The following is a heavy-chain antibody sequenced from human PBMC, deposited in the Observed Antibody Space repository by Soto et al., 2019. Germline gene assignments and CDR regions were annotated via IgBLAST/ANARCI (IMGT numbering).Heavy chain of an antibody. D-gene: IGHD3-3*01. CDR1: GFSLSTSGMC. Sequence: SGPTAGKPTQTLTLTCTFSGFSLSTSGMCVSWIRQPPGKALEWLARIDWDDDKYYSTSLKTRLTISKDTSKNQVVLTMTNMDPVDTATYYCARLRFLDGTLTLVNDYWGQGTLVTVSS. CDR3: ARLRFLDGTLTLVNDY. V-gene: IGHV2-70*11. J-gene: IGHJ4*02. CDR2: IDWDDDK.